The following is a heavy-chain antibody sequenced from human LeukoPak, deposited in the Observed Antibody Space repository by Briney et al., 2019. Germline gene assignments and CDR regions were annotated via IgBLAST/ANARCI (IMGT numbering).Heavy chain of an antibody. J-gene: IGHJ3*02. D-gene: IGHD3-10*01. Sequence: PSETLSLTCTVSGGSISSGDYYWSWIRQPPGKGLEWIGYIYYSGSTYYNPSLKSRVTISVDTSKNQFSLKLSSVTAADTAVYYCARASYGSGITAFDIWGQGTMVTVSS. V-gene: IGHV4-30-4*08. CDR1: GGSISSGDYY. CDR3: ARASYGSGITAFDI. CDR2: IYYSGST.